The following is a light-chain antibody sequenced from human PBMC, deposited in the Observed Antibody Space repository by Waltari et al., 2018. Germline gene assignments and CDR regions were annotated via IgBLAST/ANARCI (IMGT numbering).Light chain of an antibody. CDR1: QSISGW. CDR2: RTS. V-gene: IGKV1-5*03. Sequence: DIQMTQSPSTLSAFVGDRVTITCRASQSISGWLAWYQQKPGKAPQLLIYRTSRLHRGVPSRFSGRGSGTEFTLTISSLQPDDFATYYCQQYSTYPYTFGQGTKLEIK. J-gene: IGKJ2*01. CDR3: QQYSTYPYT.